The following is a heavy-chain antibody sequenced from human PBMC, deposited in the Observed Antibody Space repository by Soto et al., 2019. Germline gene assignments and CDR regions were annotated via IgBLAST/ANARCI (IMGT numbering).Heavy chain of an antibody. CDR2: ISYDGSNK. D-gene: IGHD3-3*01. CDR3: AKDSLIFGVVIMLDY. Sequence: GGSLRLSCAASGFTFSSYGMHWVRQAPGKGLEWVAVISYDGSNKYYADSVKGRFTISRDNSKNTLYLQMNSLRAEDTAVYYCAKDSLIFGVVIMLDYWGQGTLVTVSS. J-gene: IGHJ4*02. V-gene: IGHV3-30*18. CDR1: GFTFSSYG.